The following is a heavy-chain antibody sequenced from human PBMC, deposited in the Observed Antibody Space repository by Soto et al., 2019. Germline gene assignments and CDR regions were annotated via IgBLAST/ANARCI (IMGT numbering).Heavy chain of an antibody. CDR3: AVVYEDYSSAFYY. CDR1: GFTFSGYS. V-gene: IGHV3-21*01. J-gene: IGHJ4*02. Sequence: EVQLVESGGGLVKPGGSLRLSCAASGFTFSGYSMTWVRQAPGKGLEWVSSISSSSSSIYYADSVKGRFTIARDNVKNPRYVQMNSLRAEDTAVYYCAVVYEDYSSAFYYWGQGTLVTVST. D-gene: IGHD2-15*01. CDR2: ISSSSSSI.